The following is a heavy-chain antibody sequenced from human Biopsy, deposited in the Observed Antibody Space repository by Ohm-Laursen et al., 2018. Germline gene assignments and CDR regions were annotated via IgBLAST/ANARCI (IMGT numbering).Heavy chain of an antibody. V-gene: IGHV1-2*02. J-gene: IGHJ4*02. D-gene: IGHD3/OR15-3a*01. CDR3: ARDLVDWTVPS. CDR2: IYPNNGAT. CDR1: SYTFTDYN. Sequence: ASVKVSCKVSSYTFTDYNIHWMRQAPGQGLEWMGSIYPNNGATKNAQKFQGRVTMTRDTSINTAFMELKSLRSDDTAVYYCARDLVDWTVPSWGQGTLVIVSS.